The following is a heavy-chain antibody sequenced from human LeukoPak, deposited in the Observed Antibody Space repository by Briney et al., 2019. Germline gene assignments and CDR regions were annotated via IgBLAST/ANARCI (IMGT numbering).Heavy chain of an antibody. CDR3: AKDGGVNYYGMDV. J-gene: IGHJ6*02. Sequence: HPGGSLRLSCAASGFTFSSYGMPWVRQAPGKGLEWVAVISYDGSNKYYADSVKGRFTISRDNSKNTLYLQMNSLRAEDTAVYYCAKDGGVNYYGMDVWGQGTTVTVSS. CDR2: ISYDGSNK. CDR1: GFTFSSYG. D-gene: IGHD3-16*01. V-gene: IGHV3-30*18.